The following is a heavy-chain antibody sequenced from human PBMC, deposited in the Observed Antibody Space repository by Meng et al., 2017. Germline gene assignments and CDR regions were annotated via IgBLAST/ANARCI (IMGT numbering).Heavy chain of an antibody. CDR3: ARDDYSNYLPFDY. Sequence: VQQVQSGAGGKKPGAWLKVSCKASGGTFNSYAISWVRQAPGQGLEWMGGIIPIFGTANYAQKFQGRVTITADESTSTAYMELSSLRSEDTAVYYCARDDYSNYLPFDYWGQGTLVTVSS. J-gene: IGHJ4*02. CDR2: IIPIFGTA. CDR1: GGTFNSYA. V-gene: IGHV1-69*01. D-gene: IGHD4-11*01.